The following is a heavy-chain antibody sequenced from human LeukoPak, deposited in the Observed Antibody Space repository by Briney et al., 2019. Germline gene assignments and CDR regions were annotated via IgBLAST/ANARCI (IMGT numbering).Heavy chain of an antibody. CDR3: ARGRRGRSSSSAVRFDY. CDR2: MNPNSGNT. D-gene: IGHD6-6*01. V-gene: IGHV1-8*03. Sequence: ASVKVSCKASGYTFTSYDINWVRQATGQGLEWMGWMNPNSGNTGYAQKFQGRVTITRNTSISTAYMELSSLRSEDTAVYYCARGRRGRSSSSAVRFDYWGQGTLVTVSS. J-gene: IGHJ4*02. CDR1: GYTFTSYD.